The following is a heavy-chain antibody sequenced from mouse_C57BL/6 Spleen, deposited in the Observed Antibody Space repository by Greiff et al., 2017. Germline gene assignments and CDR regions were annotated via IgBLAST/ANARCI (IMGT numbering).Heavy chain of an antibody. Sequence: EVQLQQSGAELVKPGASVKLSCTASGFNIKDYYMHWVKQRPEQGLEWIGRIDPEDGETKYAPKFPGKATITADTSSNTAYLQLSSLTSEDTAVYYCARSSLYAMDYWGQGTSVTVSS. D-gene: IGHD1-1*01. CDR3: ARSSLYAMDY. CDR2: IDPEDGET. CDR1: GFNIKDYY. J-gene: IGHJ4*01. V-gene: IGHV14-2*01.